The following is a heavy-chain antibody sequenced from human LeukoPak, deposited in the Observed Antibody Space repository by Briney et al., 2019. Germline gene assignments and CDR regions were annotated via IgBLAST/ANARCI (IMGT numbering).Heavy chain of an antibody. D-gene: IGHD3-22*01. J-gene: IGHJ4*02. CDR1: GGSFSGYY. CDR2: INHSGST. V-gene: IGHV4-34*01. Sequence: SETLSLTCAVYGGSFSGYYWSWTRQPPGKGLEWIGEINHSGSTNYNPSLKSRVTISVDTSKNQFSLKLSSVTAADTAVYYCARDPPPGYYDSSGYLNYWGQGTLVTVSS. CDR3: ARDPPPGYYDSSGYLNY.